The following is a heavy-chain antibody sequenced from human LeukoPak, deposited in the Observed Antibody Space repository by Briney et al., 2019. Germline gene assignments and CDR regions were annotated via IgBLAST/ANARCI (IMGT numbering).Heavy chain of an antibody. J-gene: IGHJ5*02. CDR3: ARRAGGLARNNWFDP. CDR2: IYSGGST. Sequence: GGSLRLSFAATGFTVSSNYMTWVRQAPGKGLEWVSFIYSGGSTYYADSVKGRFTISRDNSKNTLYLQMNSLRAVDTAVYYCARRAGGLARNNWFDPWGQGTLVTVSS. CDR1: GFTVSSNY. D-gene: IGHD3-16*01. V-gene: IGHV3-66*01.